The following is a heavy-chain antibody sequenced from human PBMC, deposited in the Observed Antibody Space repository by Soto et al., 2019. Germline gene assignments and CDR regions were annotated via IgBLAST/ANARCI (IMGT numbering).Heavy chain of an antibody. J-gene: IGHJ6*02. V-gene: IGHV6-1*01. CDR2: TYYRSKWYN. D-gene: IGHD6-19*01. CDR3: ARGWDPYSSGWYDYYYYGMDV. CDR1: GDSVSSNSAA. Sequence: PSQTLSLTCAISGDSVSSNSAAWNWIRQSPSRGLEWLGRTYYRSKWYNDYAVSVKSRITINPDTSKNQFSLQLNSVTPEDTAVYYCARGWDPYSSGWYDYYYYGMDVWGQGTTVTVSS.